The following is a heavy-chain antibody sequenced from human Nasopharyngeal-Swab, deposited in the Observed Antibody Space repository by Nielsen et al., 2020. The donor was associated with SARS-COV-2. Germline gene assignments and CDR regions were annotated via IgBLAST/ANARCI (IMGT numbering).Heavy chain of an antibody. Sequence: ASVKVSCKVSGYTLTELSMHWVRQAPGKGLEWMGGFDPEDGETIYAQKFQGRVTMTEDTSTDTADMELSSLRSEDTALYYCATDDHYDSRGLDFWGQGTLVTVSS. CDR3: ATDDHYDSRGLDF. D-gene: IGHD3-22*01. V-gene: IGHV1-24*01. CDR1: GYTLTELS. CDR2: FDPEDGET. J-gene: IGHJ4*02.